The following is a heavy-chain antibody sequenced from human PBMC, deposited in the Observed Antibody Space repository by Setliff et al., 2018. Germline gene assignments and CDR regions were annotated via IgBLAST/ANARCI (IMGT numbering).Heavy chain of an antibody. J-gene: IGHJ3*02. Sequence: SETLSLTCTVSGGSISGYYWSWIRQPPGKGLEWIGYIYYSGSTNYNPSLKSRVTISVDTSKNQFSLKLSSVTAADTAVYYCARASYYYDSSGYYGAGAFDIWGQGTMVTVSS. CDR3: ARASYYYDSSGYYGAGAFDI. CDR1: GGSISGYY. V-gene: IGHV4-59*01. CDR2: IYYSGST. D-gene: IGHD3-22*01.